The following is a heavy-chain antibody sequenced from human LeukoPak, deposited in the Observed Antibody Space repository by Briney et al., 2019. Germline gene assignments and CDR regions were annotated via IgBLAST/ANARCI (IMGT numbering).Heavy chain of an antibody. D-gene: IGHD5-18*01. Sequence: SVKVSCKASGGTFSSYAISWVRPAPGQGLGWMGRIIPILGIANYAQKFQGRVTITADKSTSTAYMELSSLRSEDTAVYYCARSDTAMAPDDYWGQGTLVTVSS. CDR2: IIPILGIA. CDR3: ARSDTAMAPDDY. CDR1: GGTFSSYA. V-gene: IGHV1-69*04. J-gene: IGHJ4*02.